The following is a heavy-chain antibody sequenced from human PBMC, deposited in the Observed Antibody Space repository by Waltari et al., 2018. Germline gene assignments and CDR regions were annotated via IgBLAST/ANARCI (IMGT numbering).Heavy chain of an antibody. CDR3: AREGSSGSGDYFDY. J-gene: IGHJ4*02. CDR1: GGSISSYY. V-gene: IGHV4-4*07. Sequence: QVQLQESGPGLVKPSETLSLTCPVPGGSISSYYWSWIRQPAGKGLEWIGRIYTSGSTNYNPSLKSRVTMSVDTSKNQFSLKLSSVTAADTAVYYCAREGSSGSGDYFDYWGQGTLVTVSS. D-gene: IGHD6-13*01. CDR2: IYTSGST.